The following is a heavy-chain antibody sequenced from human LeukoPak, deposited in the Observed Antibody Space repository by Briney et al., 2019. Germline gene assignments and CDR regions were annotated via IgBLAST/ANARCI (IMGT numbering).Heavy chain of an antibody. V-gene: IGHV4-59*08. CDR3: ARLTMHRGVIYGTDWHFGL. D-gene: IGHD3-10*01. CDR2: IYYSGST. CDR1: GGSVSSDY. J-gene: IGHJ2*01. Sequence: SETLSLTCTVSGGSVSSDYWSWIRQPPGKGLEWIGYIYYSGSTNYNPSLKSRVAILVDTSKNQFSLRLRSVTAANTAVYYCARLTMHRGVIYGTDWHFGLWGRGTLATVST.